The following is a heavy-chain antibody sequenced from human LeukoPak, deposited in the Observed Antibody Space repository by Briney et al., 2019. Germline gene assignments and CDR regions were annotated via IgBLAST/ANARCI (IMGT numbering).Heavy chain of an antibody. D-gene: IGHD3-10*01. CDR3: ARGRITMVRGVISYYYGMDV. CDR2: IYTSGST. Sequence: PSETLSLTCTVSGGSISSYYWSWIRQPAGKGLEWIGRIYTSGSTNYNPSLKSRVTMSVDTSKNQFSLKLSSVTAADTAVYYCARGRITMVRGVISYYYGMDVWGQGTTVTVSS. V-gene: IGHV4-4*07. CDR1: GGSISSYY. J-gene: IGHJ6*02.